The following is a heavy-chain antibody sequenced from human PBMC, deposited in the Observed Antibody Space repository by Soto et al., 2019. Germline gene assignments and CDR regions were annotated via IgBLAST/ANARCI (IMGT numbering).Heavy chain of an antibody. D-gene: IGHD6-19*01. CDR1: GGTDGTYS. V-gene: IGHV1-69*01. J-gene: IGHJ5*02. Sequence: QVQLVQSGAELKKPGSSVKVSCKVSGGTDGTYSINWVRQAPGQGLEWMGAIIPILSTTNYAQRFQGRVTITAHESTGTAYLELTSLKFEDTAVYYCASRAMAVTWFDPWGQGTLVTVAS. CDR2: IIPILSTT. CDR3: ASRAMAVTWFDP.